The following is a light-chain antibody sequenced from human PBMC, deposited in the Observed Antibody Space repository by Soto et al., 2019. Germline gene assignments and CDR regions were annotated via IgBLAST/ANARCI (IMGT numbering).Light chain of an antibody. CDR3: QHYFSYPYA. Sequence: DIQVTQSPATLSASVGDTVSITGRASQSVLTWLAWYQQKPGKAPNLLIYKASRLRDGVPSRFSGSGSGTDFTLTITSLQPADFASYFCQHYFSYPYAFGQGTKLEI. J-gene: IGKJ2*01. CDR2: KAS. V-gene: IGKV1-5*03. CDR1: QSVLTW.